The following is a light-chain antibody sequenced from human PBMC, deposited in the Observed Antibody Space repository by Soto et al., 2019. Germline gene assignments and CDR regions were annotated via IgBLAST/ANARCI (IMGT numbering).Light chain of an antibody. V-gene: IGLV2-8*01. CDR3: SSHADSNSYV. Sequence: QSVLTQPPSASGSPGQSVTISCTGTSSDVGGYNYVYWYQQHRGKAPKLMIYEVTKRPSGVPDRFSGSKSGNTASLTVSGLQAEDEADYYCSSHADSNSYVSGTGTKLTVL. CDR2: EVT. CDR1: SSDVGGYNY. J-gene: IGLJ1*01.